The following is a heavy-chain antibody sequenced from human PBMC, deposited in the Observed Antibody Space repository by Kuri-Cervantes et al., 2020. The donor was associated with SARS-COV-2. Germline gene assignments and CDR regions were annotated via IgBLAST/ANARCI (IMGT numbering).Heavy chain of an antibody. Sequence: ASVKVSCKASGYTFTGYYMHWVRQAPGQGLEWMGWINPSGGTKYAQKFQGRVTMTRNTSISTAYMELSSLRSEDTAVYYCARDYGGKGIYFDYWGQGTLVTVSS. V-gene: IGHV1-2*02. CDR3: ARDYGGKGIYFDY. CDR1: GYTFTGYY. CDR2: INPSGGT. J-gene: IGHJ4*02. D-gene: IGHD4-23*01.